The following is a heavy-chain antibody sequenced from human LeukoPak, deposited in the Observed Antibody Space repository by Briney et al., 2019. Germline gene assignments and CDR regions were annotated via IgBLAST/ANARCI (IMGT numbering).Heavy chain of an antibody. Sequence: RASVKVSCKASGGTFSSYAISWVRQAPGQGLEWMGGIIPIFGTANYAQKFQGRVTITADKSTSTAYMELSSLRPEDTAVYYCTGSFGELSFFAHWGQGTLVTVSS. CDR1: GGTFSSYA. V-gene: IGHV1-69*06. CDR2: IIPIFGTA. D-gene: IGHD3-10*01. CDR3: TGSFGELSFFAH. J-gene: IGHJ4*02.